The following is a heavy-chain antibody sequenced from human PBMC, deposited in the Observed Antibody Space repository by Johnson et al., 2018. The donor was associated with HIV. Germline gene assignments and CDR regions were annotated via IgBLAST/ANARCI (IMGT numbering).Heavy chain of an antibody. J-gene: IGHJ3*02. CDR1: GFTFSSYD. CDR3: AKDIASGYTNGGTLDI. D-gene: IGHD6-19*01. V-gene: IGHV3-13*01. Sequence: VQLVESGGGLVQPGGSLRLSCAASGFTFSSYDMHWVRQATGKGLEWVSAIGTAGDTYYPGSVKGRFTISRDNSKNSLYLQMNSLRPEDTGLYYCAKDIASGYTNGGTLDIWGQGTMVTVSS. CDR2: IGTAGDT.